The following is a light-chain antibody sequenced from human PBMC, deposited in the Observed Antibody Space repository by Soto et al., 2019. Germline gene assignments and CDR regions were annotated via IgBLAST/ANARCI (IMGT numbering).Light chain of an antibody. J-gene: IGLJ1*01. CDR2: EGS. V-gene: IGLV2-23*01. CDR3: GSYAGSSPFRV. Sequence: QSALTQPASVSGSPGQSITISCIGTSSDVGSYNLVSWYQQHPGKAPKLMIYEGSKRPSGVSNRFSGSKSGNTASLTISGLQAEDEADYYCGSYAGSSPFRVFGPGTKLTVL. CDR1: SSDVGSYNL.